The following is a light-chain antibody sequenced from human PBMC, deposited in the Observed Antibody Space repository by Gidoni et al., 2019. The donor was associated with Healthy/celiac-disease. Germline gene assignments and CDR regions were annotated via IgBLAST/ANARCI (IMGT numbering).Light chain of an antibody. CDR1: SSDVGSNNL. CDR2: EVS. CDR3: CSYAGSSTFVV. Sequence: GSPDRWITISCTGTSSDVGSNNLVSWYQQHPGKAPKLMIYEVSKRPSGVSNRFSGSKSGNTASLTISGLQAEDEADYYCCSYAGSSTFVVFGGGTKLTVL. V-gene: IGLV2-23*02. J-gene: IGLJ2*01.